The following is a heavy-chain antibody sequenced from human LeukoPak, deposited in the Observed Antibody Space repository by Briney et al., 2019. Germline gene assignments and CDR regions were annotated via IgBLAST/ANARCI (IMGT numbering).Heavy chain of an antibody. D-gene: IGHD6-19*01. Sequence: GGSLRLSCAASGFTFSSYAMHWVRQAPGKGLEWVAVISYDGSNKYYADSVKGRFTISRDNSKSTLYLQMNSLRAEDTAVYYCARAPGGWPYFDYWGQGTLVTVSS. V-gene: IGHV3-30-3*01. CDR2: ISYDGSNK. J-gene: IGHJ4*02. CDR3: ARAPGGWPYFDY. CDR1: GFTFSSYA.